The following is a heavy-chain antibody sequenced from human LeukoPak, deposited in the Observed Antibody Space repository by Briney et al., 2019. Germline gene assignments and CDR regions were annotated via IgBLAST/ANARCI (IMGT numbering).Heavy chain of an antibody. J-gene: IGHJ4*02. CDR1: GYTFTGHY. CDR2: INPNSGGT. V-gene: IGHV1-2*02. CDR3: ARDLIYDSSGYYDY. D-gene: IGHD3-22*01. Sequence: GASVKVSCKASGYTFTGHYMHWVRQAPGQGLEWMGWINPNSGGTNYAQKFQGRVTMTRDTSISTAYMELSRLRSDDTAVYYCARDLIYDSSGYYDYWGQGTLVTVSS.